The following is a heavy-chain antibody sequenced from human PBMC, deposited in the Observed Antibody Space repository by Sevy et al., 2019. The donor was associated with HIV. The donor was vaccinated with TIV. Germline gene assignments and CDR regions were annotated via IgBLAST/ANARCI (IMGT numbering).Heavy chain of an antibody. CDR1: GFTFSSYG. J-gene: IGHJ6*02. CDR2: IWYDGSNK. Sequence: GGSLRLSCAASGFTFSSYGMHWVRQAPAKGLEWVAVIWYDGSNKYYADSVKGRVTISRDNSKNTLFLQMNSLRDEDTAVYYCARGLAALPGYYYGMDVCGQGTTVTVSS. CDR3: ARGLAALPGYYYGMDV. V-gene: IGHV3-33*01. D-gene: IGHD6-6*01.